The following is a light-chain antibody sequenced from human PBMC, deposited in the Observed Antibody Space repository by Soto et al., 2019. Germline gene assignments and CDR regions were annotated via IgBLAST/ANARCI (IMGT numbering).Light chain of an antibody. CDR2: GAS. J-gene: IGKJ2*01. Sequence: EIVLTQSPGTLSLSPGERATLSCRASQSVRSNYLAWYQQKPGQAPRLLIYGASSRATGIPDRFSGSGSGTDFTLTISRLEPEDFAVYYCQQYGSSPSYTFGQGTKLEIK. CDR1: QSVRSNY. CDR3: QQYGSSPSYT. V-gene: IGKV3-20*01.